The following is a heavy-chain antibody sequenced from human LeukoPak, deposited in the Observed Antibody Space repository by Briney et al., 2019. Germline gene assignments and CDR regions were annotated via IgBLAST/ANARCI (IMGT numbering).Heavy chain of an antibody. J-gene: IGHJ3*02. D-gene: IGHD4-23*01. Sequence: GSLRPSCAASGFTFSSYRMHWVRQVPGKGLVWVSRIGTDGSRTTYADYVQGRFTISRDNAKNTLYLQMNSLRAEDTAVYYCARDKYGDNSNAFDIWGQGTLVTVSS. V-gene: IGHV3-74*01. CDR1: GFTFSSYR. CDR2: IGTDGSRT. CDR3: ARDKYGDNSNAFDI.